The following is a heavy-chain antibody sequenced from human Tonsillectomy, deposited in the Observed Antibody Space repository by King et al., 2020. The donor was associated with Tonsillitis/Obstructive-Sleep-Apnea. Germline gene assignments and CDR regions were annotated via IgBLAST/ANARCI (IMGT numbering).Heavy chain of an antibody. J-gene: IGHJ4*02. Sequence: VQLQQWGAGLLKPSETLSLTCAVYGGSFSGYYWSWIRQPPGKGLEWIGEINHSGSTNYNPSLKSRVTISVDTSKNQLSLKLSSVTAADTAVYYCARARDFDYWGQGTLVTVSS. CDR1: GGSFSGYY. CDR2: INHSGST. CDR3: ARARDFDY. V-gene: IGHV4-34*01.